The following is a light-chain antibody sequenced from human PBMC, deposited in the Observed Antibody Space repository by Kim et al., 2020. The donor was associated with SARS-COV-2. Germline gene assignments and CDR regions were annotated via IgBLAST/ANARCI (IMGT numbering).Light chain of an antibody. CDR1: QDSNNY. CDR2: DAS. CDR3: HQYDDFT. J-gene: IGKJ4*01. V-gene: IGKV1-33*01. Sequence: LSASLGDSVTITCRTDQDSNNYLNWYQHTPGKVPNLLIYDASNLEKGVPSRFSGSGSGTHFTLTISGLRPEDVGTYYCHQYDDFTFGGGTRVDIK.